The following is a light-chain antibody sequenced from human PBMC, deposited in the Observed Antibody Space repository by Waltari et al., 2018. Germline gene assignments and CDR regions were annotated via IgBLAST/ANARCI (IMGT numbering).Light chain of an antibody. V-gene: IGKV3-20*01. Sequence: EIVLTQSPGTLSLSPGERATLPCRASQSVSNSLAWYQQKPGQAPRPLIYLASSRATGVPDRFSGSGSATDFTLTISRLEPEDFAVYYCQQYGRFPVTFGQGTRLEIK. J-gene: IGKJ5*01. CDR3: QQYGRFPVT. CDR1: QSVSNS. CDR2: LAS.